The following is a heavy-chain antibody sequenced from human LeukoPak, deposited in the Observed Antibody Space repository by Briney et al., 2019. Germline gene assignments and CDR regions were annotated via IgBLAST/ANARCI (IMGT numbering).Heavy chain of an antibody. CDR1: GGSISISSYY. CDR2: IYYSGST. V-gene: IGHV4-39*01. D-gene: IGHD2-2*01. CDR3: ARHSRYCSSTSCRLNWFDP. Sequence: PSETLSLTCTVCGGSISISSYYWGWIRQPPGKGLEWIGSIYYSGSTYYNPSLKSRVTISVDTSKNQFSLKLSSVTAADTAVYYCARHSRYCSSTSCRLNWFDPWGQGTLVTVSS. J-gene: IGHJ5*02.